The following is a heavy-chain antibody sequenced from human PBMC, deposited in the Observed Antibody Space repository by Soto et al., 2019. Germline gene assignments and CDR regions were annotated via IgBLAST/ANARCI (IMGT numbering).Heavy chain of an antibody. V-gene: IGHV1-69*13. CDR2: IIPIFGTA. CDR3: ARGLFDYDINGVLIPYNWFDP. J-gene: IGHJ5*02. CDR1: GGTFSSYA. D-gene: IGHD3-9*01. Sequence: ASVKVSCKASGGTFSSYAISRVRQAPGQGLERMGGIIPIFGTANYAQKFQGRVTITADESTSTAYMELSSLRSEDTAVYYCARGLFDYDINGVLIPYNWFDPWGQGTLVTVSS.